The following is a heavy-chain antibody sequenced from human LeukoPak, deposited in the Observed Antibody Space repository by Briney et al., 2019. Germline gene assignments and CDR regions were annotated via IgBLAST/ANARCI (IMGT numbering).Heavy chain of an antibody. D-gene: IGHD5-18*01. CDR1: GFTFSSYG. V-gene: IGHV3-33*01. Sequence: GGSLRLSCAASGFTFSSYGMHWVRQAPGKGLEWVAVIWYDGSNKYYADSVKGRFTISRDNSKNTLYLQMNSLRAEDTAVYYCARGAGSSYGYGWYYYMDVWGKGTTVTVSS. CDR3: ARGAGSSYGYGWYYYMDV. J-gene: IGHJ6*03. CDR2: IWYDGSNK.